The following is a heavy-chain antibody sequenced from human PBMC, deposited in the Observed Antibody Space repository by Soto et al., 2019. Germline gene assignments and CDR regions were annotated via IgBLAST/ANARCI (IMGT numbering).Heavy chain of an antibody. CDR1: GFTFSSYG. Sequence: QVQLVESGGGVVQPGRSLRLSCAASGFTFSSYGMHWVRQAPGKGLEWVAVISYDGSNKYYADSVKGRFTISRDNSKNTLYLQMNSLRAEDTAVYYCAKDRAYSSQIFDYWGQGTLVTVSS. CDR2: ISYDGSNK. J-gene: IGHJ4*02. V-gene: IGHV3-30*18. D-gene: IGHD6-13*01. CDR3: AKDRAYSSQIFDY.